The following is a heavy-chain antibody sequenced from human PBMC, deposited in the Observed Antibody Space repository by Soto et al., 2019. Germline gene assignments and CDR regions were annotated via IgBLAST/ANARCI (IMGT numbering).Heavy chain of an antibody. CDR3: ARGVYALDY. Sequence: EVHLVESGGDLVQSGGSLRLSCAASGFTFSSSWMTWVRQAPGKGLEWVANIKEDGSEIYYVDFVKGRFSISRDNAKSSLYLQMNSLRAEDTAVYYCARGVYALDYWVQGTRVTVSS. J-gene: IGHJ4*02. CDR2: IKEDGSEI. V-gene: IGHV3-7*01. CDR1: GFTFSSSW. D-gene: IGHD2-8*01.